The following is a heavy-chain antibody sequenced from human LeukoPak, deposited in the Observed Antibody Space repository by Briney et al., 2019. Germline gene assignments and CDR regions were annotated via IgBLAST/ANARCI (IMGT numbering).Heavy chain of an antibody. CDR3: ASIRGANSAFDY. CDR1: GFTFSSYS. Sequence: GGSLRLSCAASGFTFSSYSMNWVRQAPGKGLEWVSSISSSSSYIYYADSVKGRFTISRDNAKNSLYLQMNSLRAEDTAVYYCASIRGANSAFDYWGQGTLVTVSS. J-gene: IGHJ4*02. D-gene: IGHD3-10*01. CDR2: ISSSSSYI. V-gene: IGHV3-21*01.